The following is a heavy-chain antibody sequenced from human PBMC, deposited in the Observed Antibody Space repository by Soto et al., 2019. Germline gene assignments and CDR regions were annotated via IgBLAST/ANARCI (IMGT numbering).Heavy chain of an antibody. CDR1: AGSISTINYY. Sequence: QVQLQESGPGLVRPSQTLSLTCTVPAGSISTINYYWSWIRQHPEKGLEWIGYISYSGSTFYHSSLKSRVTISLDTSKKQFSLTLTSVTAADTAVYYCARSAQWDGFDPWGQGTMVTVSS. D-gene: IGHD2-8*01. CDR3: ARSAQWDGFDP. V-gene: IGHV4-31*03. J-gene: IGHJ3*01. CDR2: ISYSGST.